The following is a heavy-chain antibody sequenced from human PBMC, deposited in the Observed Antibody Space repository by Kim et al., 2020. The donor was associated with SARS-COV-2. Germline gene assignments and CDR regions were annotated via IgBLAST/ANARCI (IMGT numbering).Heavy chain of an antibody. Sequence: SVKVSCKASGGTFSSYAISWVRQAPGQGLEWMGGIIPIFGTANYAQKFQGRVTITADESTSTAYMELSSLRSEDMAVYYCAREQFDCSGGSCYSPLYYYYGMDVWGQGTTVTVSS. CDR2: IIPIFGTA. D-gene: IGHD2-15*01. J-gene: IGHJ6*02. CDR1: GGTFSSYA. CDR3: AREQFDCSGGSCYSPLYYYYGMDV. V-gene: IGHV1-69*13.